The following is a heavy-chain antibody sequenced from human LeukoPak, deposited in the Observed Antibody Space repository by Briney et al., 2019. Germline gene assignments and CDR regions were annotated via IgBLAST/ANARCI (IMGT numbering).Heavy chain of an antibody. Sequence: GGSLRLSCAASGFTFSSYAMSWVRQAPGKGLEWVSVIYSGGSTYYADSVKGRFTISRDNAKNSLYLQMNSLRAEDTAVYYCARVSPRYSSGWYPRGAFDIWGQGTMVTVSS. D-gene: IGHD6-19*01. CDR2: IYSGGST. CDR3: ARVSPRYSSGWYPRGAFDI. CDR1: GFTFSSYA. V-gene: IGHV3-23*03. J-gene: IGHJ3*02.